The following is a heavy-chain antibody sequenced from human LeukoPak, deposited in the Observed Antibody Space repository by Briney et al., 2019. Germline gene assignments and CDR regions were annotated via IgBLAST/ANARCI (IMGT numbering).Heavy chain of an antibody. CDR3: ARVIAVAGRPEYFQH. J-gene: IGHJ1*01. CDR1: VFTFSDYY. CDR2: ISPTRTYT. V-gene: IGHV3-11*05. Sequence: GGSLRLSCAGSVFTFSDYYMSWLRQAPGKGLEWVSYISPTRTYTDYADSVKDRFTISRDNADNSLYLQMDSLRAEDTAVYYCARVIAVAGRPEYFQHWGQGTLVTVSS. D-gene: IGHD6-19*01.